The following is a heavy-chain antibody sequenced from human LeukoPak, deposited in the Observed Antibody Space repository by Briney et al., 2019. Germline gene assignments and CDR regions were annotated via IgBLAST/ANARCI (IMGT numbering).Heavy chain of an antibody. Sequence: SETLSLTCTLSGGSISSGSYYWSWIRQPAGKGLEWIGRIYTSGSTNYNPSLKSRVTISVDTSKNQFSLKLSSVTAADTAVYYCARVPWITIFGVGPADAFDIWGQGTMVTVSS. D-gene: IGHD3-3*01. CDR2: IYTSGST. CDR3: ARVPWITIFGVGPADAFDI. J-gene: IGHJ3*02. CDR1: GGSISSGSYY. V-gene: IGHV4-61*02.